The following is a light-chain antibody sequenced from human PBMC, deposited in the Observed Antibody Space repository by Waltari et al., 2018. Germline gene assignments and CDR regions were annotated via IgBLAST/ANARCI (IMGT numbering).Light chain of an antibody. V-gene: IGLV2-8*01. CDR1: SSAVGGYNF. J-gene: IGLJ2*01. CDR3: SSYARSNIVI. Sequence: QSALTQPPSASGSPGQSVTISCPGTSSAVGGYNFVSWYQHHPGKAPKLIIYEVIKRPSGVPDRFSGSKSGNTASLTVSGLQAEDEADYYCSSYARSNIVIFGGGTRLTVL. CDR2: EVI.